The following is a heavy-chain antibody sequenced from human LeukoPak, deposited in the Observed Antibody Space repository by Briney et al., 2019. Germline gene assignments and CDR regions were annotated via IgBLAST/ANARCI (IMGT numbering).Heavy chain of an antibody. J-gene: IGHJ6*03. V-gene: IGHV4-34*01. CDR3: AGGYYYYMDV. Sequence: SETLSLTCAVYGGSFSGYYWSWIRQPPGKGLEWIGEINHSGSTNYNPSLKSRVTISVDTSKNQFSLKLSSVTAADTAVYYCAGGYYYYMDVWGKGTTVTVSS. CDR2: INHSGST. CDR1: GGSFSGYY.